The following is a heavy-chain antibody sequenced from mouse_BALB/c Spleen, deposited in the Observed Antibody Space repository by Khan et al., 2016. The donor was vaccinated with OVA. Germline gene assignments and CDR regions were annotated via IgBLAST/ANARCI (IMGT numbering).Heavy chain of an antibody. CDR2: ISYSGRT. D-gene: IGHD4-1*01. V-gene: IGHV3-2*02. CDR1: GYSITSDYA. Sequence: EVKLLESGPGLVKPSQSLSLTCTVTGYSITSDYAWNWIRQFPGNKLEWMGYISYSGRTSYNPSLKSRISVTRDTSKNQFFLQLNSVTTEDTATYYCAMGRTYWGQGTLVTVA. J-gene: IGHJ3*01. CDR3: AMGRTY.